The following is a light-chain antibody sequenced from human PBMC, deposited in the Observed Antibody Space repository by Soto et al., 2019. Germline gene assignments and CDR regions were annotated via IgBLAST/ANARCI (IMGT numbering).Light chain of an antibody. Sequence: DIQMTHSPSSLSASVGDTVTLPCREGQCVDNYLKWYQQKPGKAPGLLIYAASTLQSGVPSRFSASGSGTDFTLTISSMQPEDFATYYCQQDLRPPLTFGPGTKVDIK. CDR3: QQDLRPPLT. V-gene: IGKV1-39*01. J-gene: IGKJ3*01. CDR2: AAS. CDR1: QCVDNY.